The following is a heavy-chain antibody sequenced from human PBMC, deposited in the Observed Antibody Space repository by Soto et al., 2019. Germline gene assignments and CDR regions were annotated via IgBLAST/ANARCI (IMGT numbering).Heavy chain of an antibody. CDR3: ARGGLNYYDSSGYLDY. CDR1: GGSISSGDYY. J-gene: IGHJ4*02. V-gene: IGHV4-30-4*01. D-gene: IGHD3-22*01. Sequence: SETLSLTCTVSGGSISSGDYYWSWIRQPPGKGLEWIGYIYYSGSTYYNPSLKSRVTISVDTSKNQFSLKLSSVTAADTAVYYCARGGLNYYDSSGYLDYWGQGTLVTVS. CDR2: IYYSGST.